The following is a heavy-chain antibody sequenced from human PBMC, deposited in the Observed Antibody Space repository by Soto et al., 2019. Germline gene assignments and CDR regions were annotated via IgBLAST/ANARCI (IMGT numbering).Heavy chain of an antibody. CDR2: IWYDGSKK. V-gene: IGHV3-33*01. CDR1: GFTFSSFG. Sequence: QVQVVESGGGVVQPGRSLRLSCAASGFTFSSFGMHWVRQAPGKGLEWVSLIWYDGSKKSYGDSVKGRFTISRDNSRNTVYLQMNSRRADDTAVYYCARDASYYSLWSGYYPSRNGMDVWGQGTTVTGSS. J-gene: IGHJ6*02. D-gene: IGHD3-3*01. CDR3: ARDASYYSLWSGYYPSRNGMDV.